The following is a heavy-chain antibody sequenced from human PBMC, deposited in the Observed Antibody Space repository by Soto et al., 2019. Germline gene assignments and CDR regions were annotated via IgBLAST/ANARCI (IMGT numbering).Heavy chain of an antibody. CDR2: ISYDGSDK. CDR3: AKSIRGLTTMTRSFEY. Sequence: PGGSLRLSCAASGFTFSSYGMHWVRQAPGKGLEWVAFISYDGSDKYYVDSVKGRFTISRDNSKNTLYLQINSLRAEDTAVYYCAKSIRGLTTMTRSFEYWGQGNQVTVSS. V-gene: IGHV3-30*18. D-gene: IGHD4-17*01. CDR1: GFTFSSYG. J-gene: IGHJ4*02.